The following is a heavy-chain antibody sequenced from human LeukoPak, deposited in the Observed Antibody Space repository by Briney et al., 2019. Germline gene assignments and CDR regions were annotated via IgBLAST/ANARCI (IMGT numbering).Heavy chain of an antibody. CDR2: IQTDGSDK. CDR1: GINFRASG. CDR3: AREGGTVVVGRFDY. Sequence: PGGSLRLSCAASGINFRASGMHWVRQAPGMGLEWVTFIQTDGSDKRYAASVAGRFTISRDDSKNTVYPHMNSLRPDDSALYYCAREGGTVVVGRFDYWGQGTLVTVSS. D-gene: IGHD2-2*01. V-gene: IGHV3-30*02. J-gene: IGHJ4*02.